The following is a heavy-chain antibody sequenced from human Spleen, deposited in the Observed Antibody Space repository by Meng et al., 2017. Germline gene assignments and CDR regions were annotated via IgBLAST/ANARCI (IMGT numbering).Heavy chain of an antibody. CDR3: TREGLYYYDTSGPLGY. D-gene: IGHD3-22*01. CDR1: GFTFGDYA. J-gene: IGHJ4*02. CDR2: IRSKAYGGTT. Sequence: GESLKISCTASGFTFGDYAMSWVRQAPGKGLEWVGFIRSKAYGGTTEYAASVKGRFTIARDDSTSIAYLQMNSLKAEDTAVYYCTREGLYYYDTSGPLGYWGQGTLVTGYS. V-gene: IGHV3-49*04.